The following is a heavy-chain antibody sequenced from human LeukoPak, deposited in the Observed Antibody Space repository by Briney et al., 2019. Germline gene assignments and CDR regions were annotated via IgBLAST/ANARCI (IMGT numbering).Heavy chain of an antibody. CDR3: ARDFDGPRASDY. Sequence: PGGSLRLSCAASGFTFSYFWMHWFRQTPGKGLVWVSCTNTDGSYSSHADSVKGRFTISRDNVRNTLYLQMSSLRAEDSAVYYCARDFDGPRASDYWGQGISVTVSS. CDR2: TNTDGSYS. V-gene: IGHV3-74*01. CDR1: GFTFSYFW. D-gene: IGHD4-17*01. J-gene: IGHJ4*02.